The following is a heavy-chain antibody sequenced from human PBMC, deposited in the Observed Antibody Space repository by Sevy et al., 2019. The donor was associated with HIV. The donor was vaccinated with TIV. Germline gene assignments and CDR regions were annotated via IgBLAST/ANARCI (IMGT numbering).Heavy chain of an antibody. CDR2: IKEDGSDK. CDR3: ARDKNRYDRSVYYDAFDI. D-gene: IGHD3-22*01. CDR1: GFTLSSFW. J-gene: IGHJ3*02. Sequence: GGSLRLSCAASGFTLSSFWMTWVRQAPGKGLEWAANIKEDGSDKNYLDSVKGRFTISRDNAKNSLYLQMNSLRAEDTAVYYCARDKNRYDRSVYYDAFDIWGQGTMVTVSS. V-gene: IGHV3-7*03.